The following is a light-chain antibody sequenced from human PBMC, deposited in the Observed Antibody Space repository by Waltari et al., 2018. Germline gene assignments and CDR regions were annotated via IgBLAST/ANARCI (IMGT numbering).Light chain of an antibody. V-gene: IGKV1-5*03. CDR1: QSIGTL. CDR3: QQYSSSSMFS. Sequence: DIQMTQSPSTLSASVGDRVTITCRASQSIGTLLAWFQQKPGNPPKLLIYKTFNLERGGPPRFSGRGSGTEFPLTLTSLQPDDFATYYCQQYSSSSMFSFGQGTKLEIK. CDR2: KTF. J-gene: IGKJ2*03.